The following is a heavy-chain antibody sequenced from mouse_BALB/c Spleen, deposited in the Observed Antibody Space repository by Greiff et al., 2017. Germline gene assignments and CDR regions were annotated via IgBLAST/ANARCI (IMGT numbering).Heavy chain of an antibody. D-gene: IGHD1-1*01. Sequence: VQRVESGGDLVKPGGSLKLSCAASGFTFSSYGMSWVRQTPDKRLEWVATISSGGSYTYYPDSVKGRFTISRDNAKNTLYLQMSSLKSEDTAMYYCAKHYYGSPNYYAMDYWGQGTSVTVSS. J-gene: IGHJ4*01. V-gene: IGHV5-6*01. CDR1: GFTFSSYG. CDR2: ISSGGSYT. CDR3: AKHYYGSPNYYAMDY.